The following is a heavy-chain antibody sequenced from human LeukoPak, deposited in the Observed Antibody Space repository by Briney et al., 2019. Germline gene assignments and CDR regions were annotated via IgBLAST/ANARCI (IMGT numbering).Heavy chain of an antibody. CDR1: GFTFSSYG. Sequence: GGSLRLSCAASGFTFSSYGMHWVCQAPGKGLEWVAVIWYDGSNKYYADSVKGRFTISRDNSKNTLYLQMNSLRAEDTAVYYCAREGRRYCSSTSCYGFDYWGQGTLVTVSS. J-gene: IGHJ4*02. D-gene: IGHD2-2*01. V-gene: IGHV3-33*01. CDR3: AREGRRYCSSTSCYGFDY. CDR2: IWYDGSNK.